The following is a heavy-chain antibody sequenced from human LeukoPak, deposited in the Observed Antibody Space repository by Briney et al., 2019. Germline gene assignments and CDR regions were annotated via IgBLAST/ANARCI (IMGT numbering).Heavy chain of an antibody. Sequence: PSETLSLTCTVSGGSVSSGHYYWSWIRQPPGKGLEWIGNIYSSGSTKYNSSLKSRVTTSVDTSKNQFSLKLSSLTAADTAVYYCAGRRISYFDSWGQGTLVTVSS. CDR2: IYSSGST. CDR3: AGRRISYFDS. J-gene: IGHJ4*02. D-gene: IGHD2-15*01. CDR1: GGSVSSGHYY. V-gene: IGHV4-61*01.